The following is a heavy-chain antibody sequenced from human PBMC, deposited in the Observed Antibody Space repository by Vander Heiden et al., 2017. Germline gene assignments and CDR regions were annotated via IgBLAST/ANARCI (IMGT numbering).Heavy chain of an antibody. Sequence: QVQLVQSGAEVKKPGSSVKVSCKASGGTFSSYAISWVRQAPGQGLEWMGGIIPILGIANYAQKVQGRVTITADKSTSTAYMEMSRMRSEDTAVYYCARDDDGEFHSFDYWGQGTMVTVYS. V-gene: IGHV1-69*10. CDR1: GGTFSSYA. CDR3: ARDDDGEFHSFDY. D-gene: IGHD4-17*01. J-gene: IGHJ4*02. CDR2: IIPILGIA.